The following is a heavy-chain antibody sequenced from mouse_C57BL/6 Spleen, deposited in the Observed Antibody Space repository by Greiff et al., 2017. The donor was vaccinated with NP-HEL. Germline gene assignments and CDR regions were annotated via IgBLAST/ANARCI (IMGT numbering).Heavy chain of an antibody. CDR1: GYAFSSSW. CDR2: IYPGDGDT. D-gene: IGHD1-1*01. CDR3: ATGSHWYFDV. V-gene: IGHV1-82*01. Sequence: QVQLQQSGPELVKPGASVKISCKASGYAFSSSWMNWVKQRPGKGLEWIGRIYPGDGDTNYNGKFKGKATLTADKSSSTAYMQLSSLTSEDSAVYFCATGSHWYFDVWGTGTTVTVSS. J-gene: IGHJ1*03.